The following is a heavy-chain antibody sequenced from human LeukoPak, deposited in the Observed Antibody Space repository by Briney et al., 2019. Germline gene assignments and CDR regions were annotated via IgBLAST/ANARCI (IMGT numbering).Heavy chain of an antibody. J-gene: IGHJ4*02. CDR3: ARGRAAAGTGAFDY. CDR1: GGSFSGYY. Sequence: SETLSLTCAVYGGSFSGYYWSWIRQPPGKGLEWIGEINHSGSTNYNPSLKSRVTISVDTSKSQFSLKLSSVTAADTAVYYCARGRAAAGTGAFDYWGQGTLVTVSS. V-gene: IGHV4-34*01. D-gene: IGHD6-13*01. CDR2: INHSGST.